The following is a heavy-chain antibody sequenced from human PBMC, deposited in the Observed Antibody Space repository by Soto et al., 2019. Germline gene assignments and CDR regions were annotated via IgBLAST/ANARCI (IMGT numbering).Heavy chain of an antibody. J-gene: IGHJ4*02. CDR1: GYMFTGFY. Sequence: ASVKVSCKASGYMFTGFYLHWVRQAPGQGLEWMGWINPNNGVTTYAKNFQGRVTMTRDSSISTAYMELSSLRSDDTAVYFCAAAATPVAGRHPDFGGKGTVVTVS. CDR3: AAAATPVAGRHPDF. D-gene: IGHD6-19*01. CDR2: INPNNGVT. V-gene: IGHV1-2*02.